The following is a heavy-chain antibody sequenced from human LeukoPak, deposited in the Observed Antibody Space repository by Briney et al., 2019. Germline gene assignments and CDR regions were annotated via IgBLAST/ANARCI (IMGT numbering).Heavy chain of an antibody. D-gene: IGHD3-22*01. CDR1: GGSISSYY. CDR3: ARGAGISSSGYYMSWYFDY. Sequence: SETLSLTCTVSGGSISSYYWSWLRQPPGKGLEWVGDIYYSGSTNYNPSLKSRVTISVDTSKNQFSLKLSSVTAADTAVYYCARGAGISSSGYYMSWYFDYWGQGTLVTVSS. V-gene: IGHV4-59*01. J-gene: IGHJ4*02. CDR2: IYYSGST.